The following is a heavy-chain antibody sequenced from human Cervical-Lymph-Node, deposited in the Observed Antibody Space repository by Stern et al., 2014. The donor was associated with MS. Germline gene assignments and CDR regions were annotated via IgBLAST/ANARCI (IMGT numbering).Heavy chain of an antibody. V-gene: IGHV3-33*01. D-gene: IGHD6-19*01. Sequence: VQLVESGGGVVQPGRSLRLSCAASGFTFSSYGMHWVRQAPGKGLDWVTVIWHDGSNKYYASSVKGRFTISRDNSKNTVHLQMNSLRAEDTAIYYCARGSAVAGTDYWGQGTLVTVSS. J-gene: IGHJ4*02. CDR3: ARGSAVAGTDY. CDR2: IWHDGSNK. CDR1: GFTFSSYG.